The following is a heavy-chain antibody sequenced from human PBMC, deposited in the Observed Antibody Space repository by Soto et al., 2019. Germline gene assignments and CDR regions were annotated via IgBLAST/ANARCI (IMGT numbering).Heavy chain of an antibody. J-gene: IGHJ4*02. V-gene: IGHV4-39*01. D-gene: IGHD3-3*01. CDR2: IYYSGST. CDR3: ARHRSFHSYYDFWSGYYQNFDY. CDR1: GGSISSSSYY. Sequence: SETLSLTCTVSGGSISSSSYYWGWIRQPPGKGLEWIGSIYYSGSTYYNPSLKSRVTISVDTSKNQFSLKLSSVTAADTAVYYCARHRSFHSYYDFWSGYYQNFDYWGQGTLVTVSS.